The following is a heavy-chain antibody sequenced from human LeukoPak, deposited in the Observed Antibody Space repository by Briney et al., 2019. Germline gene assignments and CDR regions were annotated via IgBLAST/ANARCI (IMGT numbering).Heavy chain of an antibody. V-gene: IGHV4-59*08. CDR2: IYNSGST. CDR3: ARRPGYYDSSGFAFDI. CDR1: GGSISSYY. Sequence: SETLSLTCTVSGGSISSYYWSWIRQPPGKGLEWIGYIYNSGSTNYNPSLKSRVTISVDTSKNQFSLKLSSVTAADTAVYYCARRPGYYDSSGFAFDIWGQGTMVTVSS. J-gene: IGHJ3*02. D-gene: IGHD3-22*01.